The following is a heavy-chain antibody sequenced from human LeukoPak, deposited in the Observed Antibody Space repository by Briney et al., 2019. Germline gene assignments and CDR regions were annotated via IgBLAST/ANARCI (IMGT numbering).Heavy chain of an antibody. CDR2: ISGSGGST. Sequence: GGSLRLSCAASGFTFSSYAMSWVRQAPGKGLEWVSAISGSGGSTYYADSVKGRFTISRDNSKNTLYLQMNSLRAEDTAVYYCAKGKIERPNYDSSGADPLSYWGQGTLVTVSS. D-gene: IGHD3-22*01. CDR1: GFTFSSYA. CDR3: AKGKIERPNYDSSGADPLSY. V-gene: IGHV3-23*01. J-gene: IGHJ4*02.